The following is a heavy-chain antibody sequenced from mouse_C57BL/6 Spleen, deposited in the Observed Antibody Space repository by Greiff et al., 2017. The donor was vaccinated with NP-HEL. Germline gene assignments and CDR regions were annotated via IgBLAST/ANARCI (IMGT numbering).Heavy chain of an antibody. Sequence: QVQLKESGPGLVQPSQSLSITCTVSGFSLTSYGVHWVRQSPGKGLEWLGVIWRGGSTDYNAAFMSRLSLTMDNSKRPVFCKMNSLQADDTARYYCAKGAYGLDYWGQGTTLTVSS. CDR3: AKGAYGLDY. D-gene: IGHD1-1*01. CDR2: IWRGGST. V-gene: IGHV2-5*01. CDR1: GFSLTSYG. J-gene: IGHJ2*01.